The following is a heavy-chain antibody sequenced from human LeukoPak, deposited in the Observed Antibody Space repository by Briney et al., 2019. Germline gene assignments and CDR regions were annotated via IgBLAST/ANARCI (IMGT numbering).Heavy chain of an antibody. J-gene: IGHJ4*02. CDR2: IIGSGGST. V-gene: IGHV3-23*01. CDR3: AKDMERAYDILTGYHDY. Sequence: GGSLGLSCAASGFTLTSYAMGWVPQPPGKGREWASAIIGSGGSTYYADSVKGRFTISRDNSKNTLYLQMNSLRAEDTAVYYCAKDMERAYDILTGYHDYWGQGTLVTVSS. CDR1: GFTLTSYA. D-gene: IGHD3-9*01.